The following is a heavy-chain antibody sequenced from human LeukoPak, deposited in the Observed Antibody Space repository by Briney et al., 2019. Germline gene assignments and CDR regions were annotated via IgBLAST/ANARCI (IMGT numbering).Heavy chain of an antibody. CDR3: ARENWNDRGVVDY. Sequence: SETLSLTCAVSGYSISSPNWWGWVRQPPGKGLEWIGYIYYTGSIYYNPSLKSRVTMSVDTSKNQFSLKLSSVTAADTAVYYCARENWNDRGVVDYWGQGTLVTVSS. D-gene: IGHD1-1*01. CDR2: IYYTGSI. J-gene: IGHJ4*02. CDR1: GYSISSPNW. V-gene: IGHV4-28*03.